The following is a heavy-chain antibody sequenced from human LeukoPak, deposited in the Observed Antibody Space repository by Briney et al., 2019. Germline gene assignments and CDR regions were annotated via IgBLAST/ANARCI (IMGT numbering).Heavy chain of an antibody. D-gene: IGHD4-17*01. CDR3: AKDADDSGDYVGIDY. CDR2: ISWNRNTI. CDR1: GFTFNDYA. J-gene: IGHJ4*02. Sequence: PGGSLRLSCTTSGFTFNDYAIHWVRQAPGKGLEWVAGISWNRNTIGYADSLRDRFTVFRDDAENSLYLQMNSLRPEDTAIYYCAKDADDSGDYVGIDYWGQGILVTVSS. V-gene: IGHV3-9*01.